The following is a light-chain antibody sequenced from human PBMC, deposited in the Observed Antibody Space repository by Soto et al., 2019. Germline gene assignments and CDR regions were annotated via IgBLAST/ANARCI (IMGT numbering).Light chain of an antibody. Sequence: EIVLTQSPATLSLSPGERATLSCRASQRLTSYLAWYQQKPGQAPRLLIYDASNRATGIPDRFSGSGSGTDFTLTISSLEPEDFAVYYCHQRSNWPPDTFGQGTRLEIK. CDR3: HQRSNWPPDT. V-gene: IGKV3-11*01. CDR1: QRLTSY. J-gene: IGKJ5*01. CDR2: DAS.